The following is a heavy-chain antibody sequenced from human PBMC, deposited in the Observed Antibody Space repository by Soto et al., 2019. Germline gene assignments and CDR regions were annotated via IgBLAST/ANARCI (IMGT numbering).Heavy chain of an antibody. CDR1: GGSFSGYY. V-gene: IGHV4-34*01. CDR2: INHSGST. D-gene: IGHD3-10*01. Sequence: QVQLQQWGAGLLKPSETLSLTCAVYGGSFSGYYWSWIRQPPGKGLEWIGEINHSGSTNYNPSLKSRVTISVDTSKNQFSLKLSSVTAADTAVYYCARANRITMVRGSSGYYYGMDVWGQGTTVTVSS. CDR3: ARANRITMVRGSSGYYYGMDV. J-gene: IGHJ6*02.